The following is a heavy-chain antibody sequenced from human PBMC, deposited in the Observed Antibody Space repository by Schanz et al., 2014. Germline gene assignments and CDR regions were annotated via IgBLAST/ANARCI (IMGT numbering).Heavy chain of an antibody. CDR1: GYTFTSYG. CDR3: ARGPLGTSP. D-gene: IGHD5-12*01. V-gene: IGHV1-8*02. Sequence: QVQLVQSGAEVKKPGASVKVSCKASGYTFTSYGISWVRQAPGQGLEWMGWMNPDSGNTGYAQKFQGRVTFTADKSTSTAYMELSSLKSEATAVYSCARGPLGTSPWGQGTLXTVSS. J-gene: IGHJ5*02. CDR2: MNPDSGNT.